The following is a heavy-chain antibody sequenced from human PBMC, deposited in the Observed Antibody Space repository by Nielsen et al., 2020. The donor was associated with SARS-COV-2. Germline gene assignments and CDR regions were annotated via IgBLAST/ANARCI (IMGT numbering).Heavy chain of an antibody. D-gene: IGHD1-26*01. CDR2: IWYDGSNE. Sequence: GESLKISCAASGFTFSSYGMHWVRQAPGKGLEWVAVIWYDGSNEYYGGSVKGRFTISRDNSKNTVYLQMNSLRAEDTAVYYCASLRAWDPFDYWGQGTLVTVSS. J-gene: IGHJ4*02. CDR1: GFTFSSYG. CDR3: ASLRAWDPFDY. V-gene: IGHV3-33*01.